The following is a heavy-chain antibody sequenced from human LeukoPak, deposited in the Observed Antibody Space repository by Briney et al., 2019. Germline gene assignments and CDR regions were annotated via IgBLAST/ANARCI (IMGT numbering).Heavy chain of an antibody. D-gene: IGHD3-22*01. CDR2: IKQDGSEK. CDR3: ARAWYYYDSSGPTEYYFDY. J-gene: IGHJ4*02. V-gene: IGHV3-7*01. CDR1: GFTFSSYW. Sequence: GGSLRLSCAASGFTFSSYWMSWVRQAPGKGLEWVANIKQDGSEKYYVDSVKGRFTISRDNAKNSLYLQMNSLRAEDTAVYYCARAWYYYDSSGPTEYYFDYWGQGTLVTVSS.